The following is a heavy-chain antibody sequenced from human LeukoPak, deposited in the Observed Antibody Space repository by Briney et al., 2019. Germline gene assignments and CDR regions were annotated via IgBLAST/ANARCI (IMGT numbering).Heavy chain of an antibody. CDR1: GGTFSKYT. Sequence: SVKVSCKASGGTFSKYTISWVRQRPGQGLEWMGGITPLFGTANYAQKFQGRVTITADESASTAYMELSRLRSDDTAVYYCARDRGWDAFDIWGQGTMVTVS. V-gene: IGHV1-69*01. CDR2: ITPLFGTA. CDR3: ARDRGWDAFDI. J-gene: IGHJ3*02.